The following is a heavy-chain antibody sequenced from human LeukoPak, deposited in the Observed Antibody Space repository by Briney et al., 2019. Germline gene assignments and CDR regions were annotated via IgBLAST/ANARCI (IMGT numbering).Heavy chain of an antibody. V-gene: IGHV4-4*07. D-gene: IGHD2-2*01. CDR2: IYTSGST. J-gene: IGHJ4*02. Sequence: PWGTLSLTCTVSGASISSYYWTWIRPPAGKGLEWIGRIYTSGSTNYNPSLKRRVTISVDTSKKQFSLKLSSVTAADTAVYYCARLSAHSSSSRGFDYWGQGTLLTVSS. CDR3: ARLSAHSSSSRGFDY. CDR1: GASISSYY.